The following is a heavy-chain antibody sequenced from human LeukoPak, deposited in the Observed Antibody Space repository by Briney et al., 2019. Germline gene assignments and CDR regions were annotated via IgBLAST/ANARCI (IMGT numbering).Heavy chain of an antibody. J-gene: IGHJ4*02. D-gene: IGHD6-19*01. Sequence: GESLKISCKGSGYSFTSYWIGWVRQMPGKGLEWMGIIYPGDSDTRYSPSFQGQVTISADKSISTAYPQWSSLKASDTAMYYCARYTGYSSGWYVPYYFDYWGQGTLVTVSS. CDR1: GYSFTSYW. CDR2: IYPGDSDT. CDR3: ARYTGYSSGWYVPYYFDY. V-gene: IGHV5-51*01.